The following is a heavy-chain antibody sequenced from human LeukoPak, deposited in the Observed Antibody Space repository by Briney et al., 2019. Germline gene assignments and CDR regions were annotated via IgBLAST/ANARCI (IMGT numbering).Heavy chain of an antibody. Sequence: GGSLRLSCAASGFTFSSYAMSWVRQAPGKGLEWVSSISSSSSYIYYADSVKGRFTISRDNAKNSLYLQMNSLRAEGTAVYYCARVAYNWNDLGPFDYWGQGTLVTVSS. J-gene: IGHJ4*02. CDR1: GFTFSSYA. CDR2: ISSSSSYI. D-gene: IGHD1-1*01. V-gene: IGHV3-21*01. CDR3: ARVAYNWNDLGPFDY.